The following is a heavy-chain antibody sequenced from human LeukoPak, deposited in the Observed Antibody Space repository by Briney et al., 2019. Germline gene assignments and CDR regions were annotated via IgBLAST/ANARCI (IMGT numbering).Heavy chain of an antibody. Sequence: SETLSLTCTVSGYSISSGYYWGWIRQPPGKGLEWIGNIYYTGTTYCNPSLKSRVTISVDTSKNQFSLRLSSVTAADTAVYHCARVSGITMIVVLVEDSFDIWGQGTMVTVSS. CDR2: IYYTGTT. CDR3: ARVSGITMIVVLVEDSFDI. J-gene: IGHJ3*02. V-gene: IGHV4-38-2*02. D-gene: IGHD3-22*01. CDR1: GYSISSGYY.